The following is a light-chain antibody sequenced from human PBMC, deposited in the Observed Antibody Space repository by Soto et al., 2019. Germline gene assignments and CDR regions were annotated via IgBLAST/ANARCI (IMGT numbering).Light chain of an antibody. Sequence: QSVLAQPPSASGTPGQRVTISCSGSSSNIGTNYVYWYQQLPGMAPKLLIYRNNQRPSGVPDRFSGSKSGTSASLAISGLRSEDEADYYCAAWDDRLRGLYVFGIGTKVTVL. CDR3: AAWDDRLRGLYV. CDR1: SSNIGTNY. V-gene: IGLV1-47*01. CDR2: RNN. J-gene: IGLJ1*01.